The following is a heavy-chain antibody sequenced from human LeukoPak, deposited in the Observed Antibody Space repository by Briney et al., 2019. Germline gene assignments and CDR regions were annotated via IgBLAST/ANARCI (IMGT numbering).Heavy chain of an antibody. Sequence: GGSLRLSCAASGFTFSSYSMNWVRQAPGKGVEWVSSISSSSSYIYYADSVKGRFTISRDNAKNSLYLQMNSLRAEDTAVYYCARDSAQKTFTLQRWGQGTLVTVSS. J-gene: IGHJ4*02. CDR3: ARDSAQKTFTLQR. V-gene: IGHV3-21*01. D-gene: IGHD4-11*01. CDR1: GFTFSSYS. CDR2: ISSSSSYI.